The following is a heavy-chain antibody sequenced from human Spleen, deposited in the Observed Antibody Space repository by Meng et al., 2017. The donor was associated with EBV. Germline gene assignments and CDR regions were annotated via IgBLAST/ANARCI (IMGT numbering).Heavy chain of an antibody. V-gene: IGHV1-18*01. Sequence: QVKLVQFGGEEKRPGAPVKVSCKTSHYTFTDYHINWVRQAPGQGLEWMGCISTFNGGTKFAERFRGRLSMTTDTSTATAYMELRSLRSDDTAVYFCARDGPGYGYFDFWGQGSLVTVSS. CDR2: ISTFNGGT. CDR1: HYTFTDYH. CDR3: ARDGPGYGYFDF. J-gene: IGHJ4*02. D-gene: IGHD1-1*01.